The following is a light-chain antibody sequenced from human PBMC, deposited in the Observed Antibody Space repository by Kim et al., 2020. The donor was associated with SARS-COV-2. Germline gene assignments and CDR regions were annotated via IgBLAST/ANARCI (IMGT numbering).Light chain of an antibody. CDR3: VLYMGSGIRV. CDR1: SGSVSTSYY. Sequence: QTVVTQEPSFSVSPGGTVTLTCGLSSGSVSTSYYPSWYQQTPGQAPRTLIYSTNTRSSGVPDRFSGSILGNKAALTITGAQADDESDYYCVLYMGSGIRVVGGGTQLTVL. CDR2: STN. J-gene: IGLJ3*02. V-gene: IGLV8-61*01.